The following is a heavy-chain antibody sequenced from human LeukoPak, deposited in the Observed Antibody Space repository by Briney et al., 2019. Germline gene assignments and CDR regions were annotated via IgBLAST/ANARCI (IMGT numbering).Heavy chain of an antibody. CDR1: GFTFSTNS. CDR2: IGPSSTSI. CDR3: ARENGDAFDY. D-gene: IGHD4-17*01. J-gene: IGHJ4*02. Sequence: KTGGSLRLSCAASGFTFSTNSMNWVRQAPGKGLEWVSSIGPSSTSIYYADSLKGRFTISRDNAKNSLYLQMNSLRAEDTAVYYGARENGDAFDYWGQGTLVTVSS. V-gene: IGHV3-21*01.